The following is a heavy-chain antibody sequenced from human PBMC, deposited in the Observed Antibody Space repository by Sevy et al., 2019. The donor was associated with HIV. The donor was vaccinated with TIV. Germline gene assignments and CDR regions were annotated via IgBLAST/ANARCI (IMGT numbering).Heavy chain of an antibody. Sequence: GGSLRLSCAASGFTFSAYAMSWVRQAPGKGLEWVSCISGSGGSTYYAESVKGRFSISRDTSKNTQYLQMNSLRAEDTAVYYCATLRGGLYGSGYFQNWGQGTQVTVSS. CDR2: ISGSGGST. CDR1: GFTFSAYA. V-gene: IGHV3-23*01. D-gene: IGHD3-10*01. CDR3: ATLRGGLYGSGYFQN. J-gene: IGHJ1*01.